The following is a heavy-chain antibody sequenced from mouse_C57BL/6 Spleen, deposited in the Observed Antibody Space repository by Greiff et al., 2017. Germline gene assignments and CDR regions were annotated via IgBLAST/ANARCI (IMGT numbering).Heavy chain of an antibody. Sequence: EVQRVESGGGLVKPGGSLKLSCAASGFTFSDYGMHWVRQAPEKGLEWVAYISSGSSTIYYADTVKGRFTISRDNAKNTLFLQMTSLRSEDTAMYYCAREGYGNYGRFAYWGQGTLVTVSA. J-gene: IGHJ3*01. CDR2: ISSGSSTI. CDR1: GFTFSDYG. D-gene: IGHD2-1*01. V-gene: IGHV5-17*01. CDR3: AREGYGNYGRFAY.